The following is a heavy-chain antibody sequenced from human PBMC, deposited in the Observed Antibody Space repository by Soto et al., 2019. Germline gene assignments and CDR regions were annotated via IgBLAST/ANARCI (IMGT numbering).Heavy chain of an antibody. CDR3: ARDLGTYPGSYFDY. CDR2: IWYDGSKK. D-gene: IGHD2-15*01. V-gene: IGHV3-33*01. CDR1: GFTFRSYG. Sequence: PGGSLRLSCAASGFTFRSYGMFWVRQAPGKGLEWVALIWYDGSKKYYADSVKGRFTISRDDSKSTLNLQMNSLRAEDTAVYHCARDLGTYPGSYFDYWGQGTLVTVSS. J-gene: IGHJ4*02.